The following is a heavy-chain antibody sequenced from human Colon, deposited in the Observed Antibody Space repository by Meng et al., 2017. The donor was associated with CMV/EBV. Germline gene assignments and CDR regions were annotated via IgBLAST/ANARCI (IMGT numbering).Heavy chain of an antibody. Sequence: RVQSGAQVKEPWASVKVDCKASRYTFTGYYMTWVRQAPGQGLEWMGWINPNSGGTNYAQKFQGRVTMTRETSISTAYMELSRLRSDDTAVYYCARAPYNWNDEGWFDPWGQGTLVTVSS. CDR1: RYTFTGYY. J-gene: IGHJ5*02. D-gene: IGHD1-20*01. CDR3: ARAPYNWNDEGWFDP. V-gene: IGHV1-2*02. CDR2: INPNSGGT.